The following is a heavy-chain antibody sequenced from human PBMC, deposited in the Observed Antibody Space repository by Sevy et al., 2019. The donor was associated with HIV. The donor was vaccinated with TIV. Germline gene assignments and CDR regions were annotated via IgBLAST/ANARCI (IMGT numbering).Heavy chain of an antibody. J-gene: IGHJ6*02. Sequence: GGSLRLSCAAXGFTFSSYWMHWVRQAPGKGLVWVSRINSDGSSTSYADSVKGRFTISRDNAKNTLYLQMNSLRAEDTAXXYCARVXVRGVXITSDTNXXYGMDVWGQGTTVTVSS. V-gene: IGHV3-74*01. D-gene: IGHD3-10*01. CDR2: INSDGSST. CDR3: ARVXVRGVXITSDTNXXYGMDV. CDR1: GFTFSSYW.